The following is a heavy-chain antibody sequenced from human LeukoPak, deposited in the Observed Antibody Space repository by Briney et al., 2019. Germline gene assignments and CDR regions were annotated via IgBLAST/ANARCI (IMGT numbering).Heavy chain of an antibody. Sequence: SETLSLTCTVSGGSISSYYWSWIRQPPGKGLEWIGEINHSGSTNYNPSLKSRVTISVDTSKNQFSLKLSSVTAADTAVYYCARIFGGEIGLDYWGQGTLVTVSS. V-gene: IGHV4-34*01. D-gene: IGHD3-3*01. CDR1: GGSISSYY. CDR3: ARIFGGEIGLDY. CDR2: INHSGST. J-gene: IGHJ4*02.